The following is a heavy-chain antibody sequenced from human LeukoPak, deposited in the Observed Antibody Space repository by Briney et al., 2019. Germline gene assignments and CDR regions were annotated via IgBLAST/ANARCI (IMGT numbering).Heavy chain of an antibody. CDR3: ARVSVVPAAMGAYYMDV. CDR1: RGSLSSYY. V-gene: IGHV4-4*07. D-gene: IGHD2-2*01. Sequence: SQTLSLTPTVSRGSLSSYYWSSIPQPAGPGLECIGRIYTSGSTNYNPSLKSRVTMSVDTSKNQFSLKLSSVTAADTAVYYCARVSVVPAAMGAYYMDVWGKGTTVTVSS. J-gene: IGHJ6*03. CDR2: IYTSGST.